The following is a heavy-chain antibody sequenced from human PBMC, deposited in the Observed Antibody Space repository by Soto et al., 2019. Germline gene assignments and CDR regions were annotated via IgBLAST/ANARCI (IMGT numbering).Heavy chain of an antibody. V-gene: IGHV3-23*01. Sequence: EVQLLESGGGLVQPGGSLRLSCAASGFTFSNYAMSWVRQAPGKGLEWVSSITGSGAYTYYADSVKGRFTISRDNSKNTLYLQMNSLRAEDTAVYYCAKARYYDSTGYLYYFDYWGQGTLVTVSS. J-gene: IGHJ4*02. D-gene: IGHD3-22*01. CDR3: AKARYYDSTGYLYYFDY. CDR2: ITGSGAYT. CDR1: GFTFSNYA.